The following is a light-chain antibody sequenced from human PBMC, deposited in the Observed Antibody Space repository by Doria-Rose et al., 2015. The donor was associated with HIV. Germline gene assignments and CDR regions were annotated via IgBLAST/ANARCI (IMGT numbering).Light chain of an antibody. Sequence: DIRMTQSPVSLGMSLGERATLNCKSNQRLLYTSNNYLAWYQQKPGQPPKLLNYWASTRQSGVPARFSGSGSGTDFTLTISSLEAEDVAVYYCQQYYDTPSFGPGTTVDIK. CDR3: QQYYDTPS. CDR1: QRLLYTSNNY. CDR2: WAS. J-gene: IGKJ3*01. V-gene: IGKV4-1*01.